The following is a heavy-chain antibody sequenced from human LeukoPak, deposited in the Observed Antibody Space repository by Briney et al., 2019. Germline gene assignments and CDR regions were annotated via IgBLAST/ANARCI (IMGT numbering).Heavy chain of an antibody. CDR2: ISYDGSNK. Sequence: GGSLRLSCAASGFTFSSYGMHWVRQAPGKGLEWVAVISYDGSNKYYADSVKGRFTISRDNSKGTLFLQMNSLRAEDTAVYYCAKDWGYWGQGTLVTVSS. D-gene: IGHD3-16*01. V-gene: IGHV3-30*18. J-gene: IGHJ4*02. CDR1: GFTFSSYG. CDR3: AKDWGY.